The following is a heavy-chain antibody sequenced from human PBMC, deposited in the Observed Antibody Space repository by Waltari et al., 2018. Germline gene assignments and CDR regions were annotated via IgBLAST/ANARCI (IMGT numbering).Heavy chain of an antibody. Sequence: QVQLQESGPGLVKSSETLSLTCSVSGGSIRNYYWTWIRQPAGKGLEWIGRIYTSGYTAYNPSLKSRVTMSVDTSKNQFSLYLSSVTAADTAVYYCARVNEGLRINWFDPWGQGTLVTVSS. J-gene: IGHJ5*02. V-gene: IGHV4-4*07. D-gene: IGHD4-17*01. CDR3: ARVNEGLRINWFDP. CDR2: IYTSGYT. CDR1: GGSIRNYY.